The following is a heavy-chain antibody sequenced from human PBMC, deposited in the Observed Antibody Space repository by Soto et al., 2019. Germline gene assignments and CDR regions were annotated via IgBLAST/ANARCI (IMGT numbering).Heavy chain of an antibody. V-gene: IGHV3-23*01. CDR2: ISGSGGST. CDR3: AGSGYCSGGSCYYRLFDP. D-gene: IGHD2-15*01. CDR1: GFTFSSYA. J-gene: IGHJ5*02. Sequence: GSLRLSCAASGFTFSSYAMSWVRQAPGKGLEWVSAISGSGGSTYYADSVKGRFTISRDNSKNTLYLQMNSLRAEDTAVYYCAGSGYCSGGSCYYRLFDPWGQGTLVTVSS.